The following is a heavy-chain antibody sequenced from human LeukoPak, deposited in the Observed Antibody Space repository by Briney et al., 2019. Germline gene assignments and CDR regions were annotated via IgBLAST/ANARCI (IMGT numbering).Heavy chain of an antibody. D-gene: IGHD2-2*01. Sequence: ASVKVSSKASGYTFTSYGISWVRQAPGQGLEWMGWISAYNGNTNYAQKLQGRVTMTTDTSTSTAYMELRSLRSDDTAVYYCARDRRYCSSTSCPNWFDPWGQGTLVTVSS. CDR3: ARDRRYCSSTSCPNWFDP. V-gene: IGHV1-18*01. CDR1: GYTFTSYG. J-gene: IGHJ5*02. CDR2: ISAYNGNT.